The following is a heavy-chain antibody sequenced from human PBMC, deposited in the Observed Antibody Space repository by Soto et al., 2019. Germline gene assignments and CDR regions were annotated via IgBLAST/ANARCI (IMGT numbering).Heavy chain of an antibody. CDR2: IIPIFETT. CDR3: ARDAGLWFGDSNAYYCYYGMDV. V-gene: IGHV1-69*06. D-gene: IGHD3-10*01. Sequence: QLQLAQSGAEVKSPGSSVRVSCTASGGTFSSLTISWVRQAPGQGLEWMGGIIPIFETTNYAQKFQGRVTISADKSTNTAYMELSSLRSEDTAVYYCARDAGLWFGDSNAYYCYYGMDVWGQGTTVTVSS. J-gene: IGHJ6*02. CDR1: GGTFSSLT.